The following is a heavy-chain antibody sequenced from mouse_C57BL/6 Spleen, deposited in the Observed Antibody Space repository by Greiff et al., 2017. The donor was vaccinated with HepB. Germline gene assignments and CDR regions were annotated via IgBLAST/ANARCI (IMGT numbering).Heavy chain of an antibody. J-gene: IGHJ4*01. CDR3: ARPLYYGSSPYYAMDY. D-gene: IGHD1-1*01. CDR1: GYAFSSYW. Sequence: VQLQQSGAELVKPGASVKISCKASGYAFSSYWMNWVKQRPGQGLEWIGEIDPSDSYTNYNQKFKGKSTLTVDKSSSTAYMQLSSLTSEDSAVYYCARPLYYGSSPYYAMDYWGQGTSVTVSS. CDR2: IDPSDSYT. V-gene: IGHV1-69*01.